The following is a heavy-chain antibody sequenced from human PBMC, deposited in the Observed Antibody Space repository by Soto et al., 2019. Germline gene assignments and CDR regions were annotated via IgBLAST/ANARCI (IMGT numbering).Heavy chain of an antibody. CDR2: IYPGDSDT. V-gene: IGHV5-51*01. CDR1: GYSFTSYW. Sequence: GESLKISCKGSGYSFTSYWIGWVRQMPGKGLEWMGIIYPGDSDTRYSPSFQGQVTISADKSISTAYLQWSSLKASDTAMYYCARRDRSSGWTYYFDYWGQGTLVTVSS. D-gene: IGHD6-19*01. J-gene: IGHJ4*02. CDR3: ARRDRSSGWTYYFDY.